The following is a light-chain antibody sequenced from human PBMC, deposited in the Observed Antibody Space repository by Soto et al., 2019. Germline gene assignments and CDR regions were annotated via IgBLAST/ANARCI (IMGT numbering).Light chain of an antibody. J-gene: IGLJ3*02. CDR2: EVN. Sequence: QSVLTQPPSASGSPGQSVTISCTGTSSDIGGYNSVSWYQQHPGKAPRLMIYEVNKRPSGVPDRFSGSKSGYTASLTVSGLQTEDEAFYYCGSHAGDSNLVFGGGTKLTVL. CDR3: GSHAGDSNLV. CDR1: SSDIGGYNS. V-gene: IGLV2-8*01.